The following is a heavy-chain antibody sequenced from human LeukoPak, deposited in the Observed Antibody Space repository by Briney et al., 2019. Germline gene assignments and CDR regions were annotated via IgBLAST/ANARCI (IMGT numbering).Heavy chain of an antibody. Sequence: GGSLRLSCAASGFTFSSYWMHWVRQAPGKGLVWVSRINSDGSSTSYADSVKGRFTISRDNAKNSLYLQMNSLRAEDTALYYCARATHYYESSGYDYWGQGTLVTVSS. D-gene: IGHD3-22*01. CDR2: INSDGSST. CDR1: GFTFSSYW. V-gene: IGHV3-74*01. CDR3: ARATHYYESSGYDY. J-gene: IGHJ4*02.